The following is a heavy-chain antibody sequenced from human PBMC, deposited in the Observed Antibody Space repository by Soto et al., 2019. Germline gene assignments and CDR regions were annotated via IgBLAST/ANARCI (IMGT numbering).Heavy chain of an antibody. V-gene: IGHV3-23*01. J-gene: IGHJ4*02. CDR3: AEENGYSGSWFEFDY. CDR2: ISGSGGST. CDR1: GFTFSSYA. Sequence: EVQLLESGGGLVQPGGSLRLSCAASGFTFSSYAMSWVRQAPGKGLEWVSAISGSGGSTYYADSVKGRFTISRDNSKTPLYRQMNGLRAEDTAVYYCAEENGYSGSWFEFDYWGKGTLVTVSS. D-gene: IGHD6-13*01.